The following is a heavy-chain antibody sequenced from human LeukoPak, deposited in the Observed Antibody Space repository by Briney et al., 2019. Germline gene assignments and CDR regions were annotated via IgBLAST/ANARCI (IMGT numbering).Heavy chain of an antibody. CDR2: IYYTGST. J-gene: IGHJ4*02. CDR1: GGSISSYY. D-gene: IGHD6-19*01. V-gene: IGHV4-59*01. Sequence: TSETLSLTCTVSGGSISSYYWSWIRQPPGKGLEWIGYIYYTGSTNYNPSLKSRVTISVDTSKNQFSLKLSSVTAADTAVYYCARPGYSSGWPTGDYFDYWGQGTLVTVSS. CDR3: ARPGYSSGWPTGDYFDY.